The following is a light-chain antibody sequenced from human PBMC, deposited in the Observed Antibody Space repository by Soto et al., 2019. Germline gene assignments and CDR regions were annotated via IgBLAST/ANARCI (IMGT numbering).Light chain of an antibody. CDR3: MQGTHWLWT. J-gene: IGKJ1*01. V-gene: IGKV2-30*01. CDR2: KAS. Sequence: DVVMTQSPLSLPVTLGQPASISCRSSQSLVYSDGNTYLNWFQQRPGQSPRRLIYKASNRDSGVPDRCSGSGSGTEFTLKISRVEAEDVGVYSCMQGTHWLWTFGQGTKVEIK. CDR1: QSLVYSDGNTY.